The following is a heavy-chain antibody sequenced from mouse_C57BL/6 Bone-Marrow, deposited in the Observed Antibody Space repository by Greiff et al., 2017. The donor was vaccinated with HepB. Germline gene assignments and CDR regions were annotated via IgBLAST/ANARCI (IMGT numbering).Heavy chain of an antibody. CDR3: AREGVMPPFAY. CDR2: IHPNSGST. J-gene: IGHJ3*01. D-gene: IGHD2-5*01. CDR1: GYTFTSYW. Sequence: VQLQQPGAELVKPGASVKLSCKASGYTFTSYWMNWVKQRPGQGLEWIGMIHPNSGSTNYNEKFKSKATLTVDKSSSTAYMQLSSLTSEDSAVYYCAREGVMPPFAYWGQGTLVTVSA. V-gene: IGHV1-64*01.